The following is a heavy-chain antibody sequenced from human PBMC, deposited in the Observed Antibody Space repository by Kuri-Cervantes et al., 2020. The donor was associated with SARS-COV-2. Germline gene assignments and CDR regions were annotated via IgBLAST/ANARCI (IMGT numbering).Heavy chain of an antibody. Sequence: GESLKISCEASGFTLTYRWMAWFRQAPGKGLEWVAAIKADGGEMVYVDSAKGRFTISRDNAKNSLYLQMNSLRAEDTAVYYCARDAYCGGDCFEYFQHWGQGTLVTVSS. J-gene: IGHJ1*01. V-gene: IGHV3-7*01. D-gene: IGHD2-21*01. CDR1: GFTLTYRW. CDR3: ARDAYCGGDCFEYFQH. CDR2: IKADGGEM.